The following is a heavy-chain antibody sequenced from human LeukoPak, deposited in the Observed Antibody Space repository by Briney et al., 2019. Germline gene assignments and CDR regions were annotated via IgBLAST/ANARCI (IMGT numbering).Heavy chain of an antibody. CDR1: GFIFTDYW. D-gene: IGHD4-17*01. V-gene: IGHV3-48*04. CDR2: ISSSSSTI. J-gene: IGHJ4*02. CDR3: ARGNENDYGDYDGIDY. Sequence: GGSLRLSCAASGFIFTDYWMNWVRQAPGKGLEWVSYISSSSSTIYYADSVKGRFTISRDNAKNSLYLQMNSLRAEDKAVYYCARGNENDYGDYDGIDYWGQGPLVTVSS.